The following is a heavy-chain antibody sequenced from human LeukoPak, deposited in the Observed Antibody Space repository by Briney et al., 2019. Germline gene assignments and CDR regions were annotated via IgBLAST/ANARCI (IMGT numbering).Heavy chain of an antibody. CDR2: IYYSGST. Sequence: SETLSLTCTVSGGSISSYYGSWIRQPPGKGLEWIGYIYYSGSTNYNPSLKSRVTISVDTSKNQFSLKLSSVTAADTAVYYCARTLGSYSPYYYYYYGMDVWGQGTTVTVSS. CDR3: ARTLGSYSPYYYYYYGMDV. V-gene: IGHV4-59*01. J-gene: IGHJ6*02. D-gene: IGHD1-26*01. CDR1: GGSISSYY.